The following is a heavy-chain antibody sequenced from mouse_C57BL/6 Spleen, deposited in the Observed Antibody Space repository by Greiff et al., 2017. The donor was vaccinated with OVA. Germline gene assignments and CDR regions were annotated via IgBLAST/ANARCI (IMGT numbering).Heavy chain of an antibody. CDR2: IHPNSGST. J-gene: IGHJ3*01. Sequence: QVQLQQPGAELVKPGASVKLSCKASGYTFTSYWMHWVKQRPGQGLEWIGMIHPNSGSTNYNEKFKSKATLTVDKSSSTAYMQLSSLTSEDSAVYYCARDTTGPWFAYWGQGTLVTVSA. CDR3: ARDTTGPWFAY. V-gene: IGHV1-64*01. D-gene: IGHD1-1*01. CDR1: GYTFTSYW.